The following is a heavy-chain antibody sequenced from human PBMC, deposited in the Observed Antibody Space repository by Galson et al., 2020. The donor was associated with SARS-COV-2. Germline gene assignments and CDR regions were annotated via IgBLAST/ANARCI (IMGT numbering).Heavy chain of an antibody. CDR2: MSSSSSTI. Sequence: GESLKISCAASGFTFSSYSMNWVRQAPGKGLEWVSYMSSSSSTIYYADSVKGRFTISRDNAKNSLYLQMNSLRAEDTAVYYCAKGEHSSSWHPALDYWGQGTLVTVSS. CDR3: AKGEHSSSWHPALDY. CDR1: GFTFSSYS. D-gene: IGHD6-13*01. V-gene: IGHV3-48*04. J-gene: IGHJ4*02.